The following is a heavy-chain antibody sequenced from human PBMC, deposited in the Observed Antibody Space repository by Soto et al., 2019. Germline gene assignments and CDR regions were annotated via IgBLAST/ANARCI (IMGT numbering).Heavy chain of an antibody. CDR2: INHSGST. J-gene: IGHJ5*02. D-gene: IGHD4-4*01. CDR3: ARGLSVTTGVRVIGRRNWFDP. V-gene: IGHV4-34*01. CDR1: GGSFSGYY. Sequence: SETLSLTCAVYGGSFSGYYWSWIRQPPGKGLEWIGEINHSGSTNYNPSLKSRVTISVDTSKNQFSLKLSSVTAADTAVYYCARGLSVTTGVRVIGRRNWFDPWGQGTLVTVSS.